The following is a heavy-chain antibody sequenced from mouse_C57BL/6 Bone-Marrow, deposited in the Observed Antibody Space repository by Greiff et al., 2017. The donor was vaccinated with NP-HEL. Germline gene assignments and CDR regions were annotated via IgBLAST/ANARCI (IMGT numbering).Heavy chain of an antibody. D-gene: IGHD1-1*01. CDR1: GYSFTDYN. CDR2: INPHYGPT. V-gene: IGHV1-39*01. CDR3: ARWGYGSSYAMDY. Sequence: EVQLQQSGPELVKPGASVKISCKASGYSFTDYNMNWVKQSNGKSLEWIGVINPHYGPTSYNQKFKGKATWTVDQSSSTAYMQLNSLTSEDSAVYYCARWGYGSSYAMDYWGQGTSVTVSS. J-gene: IGHJ4*01.